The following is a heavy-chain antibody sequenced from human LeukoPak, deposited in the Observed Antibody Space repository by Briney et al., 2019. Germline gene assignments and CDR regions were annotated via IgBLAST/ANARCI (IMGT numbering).Heavy chain of an antibody. Sequence: NPSETLSLTCTVSGGSISSYYWSWIRQPPGKGLEWIGYIYYSGSTNYNPSLKSRVTISVDTSKNQFSLKLSSVTAADTAVYYCARAIWFGEFRYWGQGTLVTVSS. V-gene: IGHV4-59*12. CDR2: IYYSGST. D-gene: IGHD3-10*01. CDR3: ARAIWFGEFRY. CDR1: GGSISSYY. J-gene: IGHJ4*02.